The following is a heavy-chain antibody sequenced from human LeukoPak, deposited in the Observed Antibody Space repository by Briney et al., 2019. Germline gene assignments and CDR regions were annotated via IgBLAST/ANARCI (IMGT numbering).Heavy chain of an antibody. D-gene: IGHD6-19*01. V-gene: IGHV4-59*01. CDR3: ARGGSGGPNIDY. Sequence: GSLRLSCAASGFTFGSYSMGWIRQPPGKGLEWIGYIYYSGSTNYNPSLKSRVTISVDTSKNQFSLKLSSVTAADTAVYYCARGGSGGPNIDYWGQGTLVTVSS. CDR1: GFTFGSYS. CDR2: IYYSGST. J-gene: IGHJ4*02.